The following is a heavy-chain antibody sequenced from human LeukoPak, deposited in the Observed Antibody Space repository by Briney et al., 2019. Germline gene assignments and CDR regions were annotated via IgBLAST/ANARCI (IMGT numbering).Heavy chain of an antibody. CDR3: ARDRYGYNPFDS. J-gene: IGHJ4*02. V-gene: IGHV3-53*01. Sequence: GGSLRLSCAASGFTGSANYMSWVRQAPGKGLEWVSLIYSGGDTRYADSVKGRFNISRDNSKNTPYLQLNSLRAEDTAVYYCARDRYGYNPFDSWGQGTLVTVSS. D-gene: IGHD5-24*01. CDR1: GFTGSANY. CDR2: IYSGGDT.